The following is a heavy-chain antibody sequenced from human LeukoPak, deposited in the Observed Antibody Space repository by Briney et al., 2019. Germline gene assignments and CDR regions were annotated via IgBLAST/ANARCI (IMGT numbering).Heavy chain of an antibody. D-gene: IGHD2-2*01. V-gene: IGHV3-33*01. CDR3: ARGVPEWPLDY. Sequence: GGSLRLSCAASGFSFNTYGMLWVRQAPGKGLECVAVIWYDGSNTYYADSVKGRFTISRDNSKNTLYLQMNSLRAEDTAVYYCARGVPEWPLDYWGQGTLVTVSS. CDR2: IWYDGSNT. CDR1: GFSFNTYG. J-gene: IGHJ4*02.